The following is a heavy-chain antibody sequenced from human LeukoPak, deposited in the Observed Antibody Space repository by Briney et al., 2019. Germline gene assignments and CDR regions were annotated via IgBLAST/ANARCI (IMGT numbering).Heavy chain of an antibody. D-gene: IGHD2-2*01. CDR1: GYTFTCYY. CDR2: INPNSGGT. V-gene: IGHV1-2*06. Sequence: ASVKVSCKASGYTFTCYYMHWVRQAPGQGLEWMGRINPNSGGTNYAQKFQGRVTMTRDTSISTAYMELSRLRSDDTAVYYCARDAPAYCSSTSCSGFDPWGQGTLVTVSS. J-gene: IGHJ5*02. CDR3: ARDAPAYCSSTSCSGFDP.